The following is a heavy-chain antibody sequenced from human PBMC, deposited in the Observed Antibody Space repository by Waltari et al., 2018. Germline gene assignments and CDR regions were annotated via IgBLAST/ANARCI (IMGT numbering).Heavy chain of an antibody. CDR3: ARGYSGSYFDY. J-gene: IGHJ4*02. CDR2: ISSSSSTI. V-gene: IGHV3-48*01. CDR1: GFTFSSYS. Sequence: EVQLVESGGGLVQPGGSLRLSCAASGFTFSSYSMNWVRQAPGKGLEWVSYISSSSSTIYYADSVKGRFTISRDNAKNSLYLQMNSLRAEDTAVYYCARGYSGSYFDYWGQGTLVTVSS. D-gene: IGHD1-26*01.